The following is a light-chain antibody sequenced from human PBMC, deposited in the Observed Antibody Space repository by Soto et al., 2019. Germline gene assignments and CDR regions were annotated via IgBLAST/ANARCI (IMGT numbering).Light chain of an antibody. CDR3: QHYDDLPGT. Sequence: EIQMTQSPSSLSASVGDRVTVTCQASQDINNNLYWYQQKPGKAPTLLIYDASNLETGVPLRFSGSGSGTKFSLSISSLQPEDIATYYCQHYDDLPGTFGQGTKLEIK. CDR2: DAS. V-gene: IGKV1-33*01. J-gene: IGKJ2*01. CDR1: QDINNN.